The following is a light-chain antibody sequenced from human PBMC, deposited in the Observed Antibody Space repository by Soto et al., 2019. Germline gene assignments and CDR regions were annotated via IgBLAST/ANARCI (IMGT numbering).Light chain of an antibody. V-gene: IGKV3-20*01. CDR3: QHYGDSLSIT. Sequence: VLTKSPATLALCPGERATLSCRASQSVSSRYSAWYQQKPGQAPRLLIYGASTRAAGIPPRFSGSGSGTDFSLTISRLEPGDFAVYYCQHYGDSLSITFGQGTRLEIK. CDR1: QSVSSRY. J-gene: IGKJ5*01. CDR2: GAS.